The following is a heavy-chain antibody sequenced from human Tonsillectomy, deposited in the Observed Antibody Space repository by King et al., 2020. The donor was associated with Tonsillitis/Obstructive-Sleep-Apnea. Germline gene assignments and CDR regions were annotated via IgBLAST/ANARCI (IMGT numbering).Heavy chain of an antibody. V-gene: IGHV3-11*05. D-gene: IGHD6-6*01. Sequence: VQLVESGGGLVKPGGSLRLSCAASGFIFGDYYMSWLRQAPGKGLEWVSYISTSSSYTDYADSVKGRFTISRDNAKNSLYLQMNSLRAEDTAVYYCARDVTGQLVNFYCWGQGNLVTGSS. CDR1: GFIFGDYY. CDR2: ISTSSSYT. CDR3: ARDVTGQLVNFYC. J-gene: IGHJ4*02.